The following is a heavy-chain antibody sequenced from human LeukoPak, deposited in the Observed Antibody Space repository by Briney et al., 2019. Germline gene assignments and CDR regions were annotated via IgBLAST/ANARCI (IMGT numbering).Heavy chain of an antibody. J-gene: IGHJ4*02. V-gene: IGHV1-46*01. CDR3: ARTAARRFDY. CDR1: GYTFPSYF. Sequence: ASVKVSCKASGYTFPSYFMHWVRQAPGQGLEWMGIINPTGGSTTYAQKFQGRVTMTRDTSTSTVYMELSSLRSDDTAGYYCARTAARRFDYWGQGTLSPSPQ. CDR2: INPTGGST. D-gene: IGHD6-6*01.